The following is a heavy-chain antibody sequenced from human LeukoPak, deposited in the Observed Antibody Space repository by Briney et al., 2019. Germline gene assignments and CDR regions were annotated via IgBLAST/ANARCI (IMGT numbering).Heavy chain of an antibody. CDR1: GYSISSGYY. CDR2: IYHSGST. CDR3: ARPQLANYFDY. Sequence: SETLSLTCTVSGYSISSGYYWGWIRQPPGKGLEWIGSIYHSGSTYYNPSLKSRVTISVDTSKNQFSLKLSSVTAADTAVYYCARPQLANYFDYWGQGTLVTVSS. D-gene: IGHD6-13*01. J-gene: IGHJ4*02. V-gene: IGHV4-38-2*02.